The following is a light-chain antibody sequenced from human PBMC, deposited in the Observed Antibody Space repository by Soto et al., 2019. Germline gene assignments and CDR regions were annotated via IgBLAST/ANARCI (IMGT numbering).Light chain of an antibody. CDR2: DAS. V-gene: IGKV3-11*01. J-gene: IGKJ4*01. CDR3: QHRNNWPLT. CDR1: QSIRGY. Sequence: EIVLTQSPATLSLSPGERATLSCRASQSIRGYLAWYQQRLGQAPRLLIYDASNSATDIPARFSGSGSGTAFTLTISSLEPEDFAVYYCQHRNNWPLTFGGGTKVEIK.